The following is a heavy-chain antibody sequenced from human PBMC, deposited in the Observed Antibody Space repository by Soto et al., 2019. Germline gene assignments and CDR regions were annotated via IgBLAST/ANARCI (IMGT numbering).Heavy chain of an antibody. V-gene: IGHV3-15*01. CDR2: IKSKTDGGTT. J-gene: IGHJ6*02. D-gene: IGHD5-12*01. Sequence: EVQLVESGGGLVKPGGSLRLSCAASGFTFSNAWMSWVRQAPGKGLEWVGRIKSKTDGGTTDYAAPVKGRFTISRDDSKNTLYLQMNSLKTEDTAVYYCTTGYSGYGQSVAYYYYGMDVWGQGTTVTVSS. CDR3: TTGYSGYGQSVAYYYYGMDV. CDR1: GFTFSNAW.